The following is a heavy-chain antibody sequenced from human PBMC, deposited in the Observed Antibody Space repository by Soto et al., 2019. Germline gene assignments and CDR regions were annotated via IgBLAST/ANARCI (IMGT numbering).Heavy chain of an antibody. Sequence: GGSLRLSCAASGFTVSSNYMSWVRQAPGKGLEWVSVIYSGGSTYYADSVKGRFTISRDNSKNTLYLQMNSLRAEDTAVYYCARDKGIGWNYRGMDVWGKGTTVTVSS. D-gene: IGHD1-7*01. V-gene: IGHV3-66*01. CDR1: GFTVSSNY. J-gene: IGHJ6*04. CDR3: ARDKGIGWNYRGMDV. CDR2: IYSGGST.